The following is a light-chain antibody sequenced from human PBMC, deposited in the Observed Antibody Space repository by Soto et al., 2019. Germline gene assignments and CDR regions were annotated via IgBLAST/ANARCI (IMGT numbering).Light chain of an antibody. Sequence: IVLTQSQATLSLSPGERATLSCRASQSVSSHLAWYQQKPGQAPRLLINDASNRATGIPARFSGSGSGTDFTLNISSLEPEDFAVYYCQQRSNWPGTFGPGTKVDI. CDR3: QQRSNWPGT. V-gene: IGKV3-11*01. CDR1: QSVSSH. CDR2: DAS. J-gene: IGKJ3*01.